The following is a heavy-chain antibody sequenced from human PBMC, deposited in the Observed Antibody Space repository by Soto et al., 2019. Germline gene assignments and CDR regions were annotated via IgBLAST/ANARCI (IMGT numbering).Heavy chain of an antibody. CDR1: GFTFSTYA. CDR3: AKGSYCYGGSCSYYFYYYMDV. D-gene: IGHD2-15*01. Sequence: EVQLLESGGGLVQPGWSLRLSCAASGFTFSTYAMSWVRQAPGKGLEWVSTVSHSGGSTYTAYSVKGRFTISRDNSKNTLYLQMNSLRAEDKAVYFCAKGSYCYGGSCSYYFYYYMDVWGKGATVTVSS. J-gene: IGHJ6*03. CDR2: VSHSGGST. V-gene: IGHV3-23*01.